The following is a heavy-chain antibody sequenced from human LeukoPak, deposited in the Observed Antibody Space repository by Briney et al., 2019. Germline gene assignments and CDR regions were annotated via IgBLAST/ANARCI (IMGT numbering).Heavy chain of an antibody. D-gene: IGHD3-22*01. J-gene: IGHJ3*02. CDR2: MYSGGTT. CDR1: GFTFSSYA. CDR3: ASPSSGQSFDI. Sequence: GRSLRLSCAASGFTFSSYAMHWVRQDPGKGLEWVSVMYSGGTTYYADSVKGRFSISRDRSKNTVFLQMSSLKAEDTAVYYCASPSSGQSFDIWGQGTTVTVSS. V-gene: IGHV3-53*01.